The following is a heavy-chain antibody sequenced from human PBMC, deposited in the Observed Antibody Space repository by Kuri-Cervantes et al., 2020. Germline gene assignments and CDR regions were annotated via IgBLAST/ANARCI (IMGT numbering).Heavy chain of an antibody. D-gene: IGHD1-26*01. CDR1: GYTFTGYY. V-gene: IGHV1-46*01. CDR2: INPSGGST. J-gene: IGHJ6*02. CDR3: AREVGATTFGYYYYGMDV. Sequence: ASVKVSCKASGYTFTGYYMHWVRQAPGQGLEWMGIINPSGGSTSYAQKFQGRVTMTRDTSTSTVYMELSSLRSEDTAVYYCAREVGATTFGYYYYGMDVWGQGTTVTVSS.